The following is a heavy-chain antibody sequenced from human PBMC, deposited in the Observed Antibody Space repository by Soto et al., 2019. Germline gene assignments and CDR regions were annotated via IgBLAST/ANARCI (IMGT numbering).Heavy chain of an antibody. V-gene: IGHV4-31*02. J-gene: IGHJ6*02. CDR1: GGPVSCDDLY. Sequence: SETLSLTCVVSGGPVSCDDLYWSWIRHLQGKGLEWIANVYHTGTTYYNPSLKSRVSMSVDTSQNQFSLILASVTAADTAVYYCARALVTDYNSRDYHYYFAMDVWGQGTSVTVSS. CDR3: ARALVTDYNSRDYHYYFAMDV. CDR2: VYHTGTT. D-gene: IGHD3-22*01.